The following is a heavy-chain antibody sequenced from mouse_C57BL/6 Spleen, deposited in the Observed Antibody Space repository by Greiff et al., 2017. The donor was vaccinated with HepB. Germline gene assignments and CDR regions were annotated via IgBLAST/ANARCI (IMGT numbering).Heavy chain of an antibody. D-gene: IGHD2-5*01. CDR3: ARYSNYFDY. V-gene: IGHV1-69*01. J-gene: IGHJ2*01. Sequence: VQLQQPGAELVMPGASVKLSCKASGYTFTSYWMHWVKQRPGQGLEWIGEIDPSDSYTNYNQKFTGKSTLTVDKSSSTAYMQLSSLTSEDSAVYYCARYSNYFDYWGQGTTLTVSS. CDR2: IDPSDSYT. CDR1: GYTFTSYW.